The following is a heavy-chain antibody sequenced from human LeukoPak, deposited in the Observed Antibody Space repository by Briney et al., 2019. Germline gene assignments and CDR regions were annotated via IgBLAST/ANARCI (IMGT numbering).Heavy chain of an antibody. D-gene: IGHD3-22*01. CDR2: IYPGDSDT. V-gene: IGHV5-51*01. J-gene: IGHJ4*02. CDR3: ARLRHYDSSGYYSWYFDY. Sequence: GESLKISCKGSGYSFTSYWIGWVRQMPGKGLEWMGIIYPGDSDTRYGPSFQGQVTISADKSISTAYLQWSSLKASDIAMYYCARLRHYDSSGYYSWYFDYWGQGTLVTVSS. CDR1: GYSFTSYW.